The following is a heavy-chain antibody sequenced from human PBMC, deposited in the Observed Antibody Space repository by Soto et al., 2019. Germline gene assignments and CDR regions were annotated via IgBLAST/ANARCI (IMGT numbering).Heavy chain of an antibody. D-gene: IGHD6-13*01. J-gene: IGHJ4*02. CDR3: ARLPGGGMLEKQQLVSPY. CDR1: GGSFSGYY. Sequence: PSETLSLTCAVYGGSFSGYYWSWIRQPPGKGLEWIGEINHSGSTNYNPSLKSRVTISVDTSKNQFSLKLSSVTAADTAVYYCARLPGGGMLEKQQLVSPYWGQGTLVTVSS. V-gene: IGHV4-34*01. CDR2: INHSGST.